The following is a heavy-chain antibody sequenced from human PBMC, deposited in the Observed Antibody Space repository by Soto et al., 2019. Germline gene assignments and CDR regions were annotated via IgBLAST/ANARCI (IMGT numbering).Heavy chain of an antibody. CDR3: EAIYDSSGFAFDI. CDR1: GGSISSYY. J-gene: IGHJ3*02. CDR2: IYTSGST. V-gene: IGHV4-4*07. Sequence: PSETLSLTCTVSGGSISSYYWSWIRQPAGKGLEWIGRIYTSGSTNYNPSLKSRVTMSVDTSKNQFSLKLSSVTAADTAVYYCEAIYDSSGFAFDIWGQGTMVTVSS. D-gene: IGHD3-22*01.